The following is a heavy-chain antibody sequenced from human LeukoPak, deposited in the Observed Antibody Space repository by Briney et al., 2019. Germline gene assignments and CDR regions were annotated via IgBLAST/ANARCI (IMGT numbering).Heavy chain of an antibody. CDR1: GFTLSSYA. V-gene: IGHV3-30-3*01. J-gene: IGHJ4*02. CDR3: YYYDY. CDR2: ISYDGSNK. Sequence: PGGSLRLSCAASGFTLSSYAMHWVRQAPGKGLEWVAVISYDGSNKYYADSVKGRFTISRDNSKNTLYLQMNSLRAEDRAVYYCYYYDYWGQGPLVIVTA.